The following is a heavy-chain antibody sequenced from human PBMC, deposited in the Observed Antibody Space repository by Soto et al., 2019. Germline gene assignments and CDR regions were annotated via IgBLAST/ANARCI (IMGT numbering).Heavy chain of an antibody. Sequence: PSETLSLTCAVYGGSFSGYYWSWIRQPPGKGLEWIGESNHSRSTSYNPSLKSRVTISVDTSKNQFSLKLSSVTAADTAVYYCARWRGYDFWSGYYYYGMDVWGQGTTVTLSS. V-gene: IGHV4-34*01. D-gene: IGHD3-3*01. CDR1: GGSFSGYY. CDR3: ARWRGYDFWSGYYYYGMDV. J-gene: IGHJ6*02. CDR2: SNHSRST.